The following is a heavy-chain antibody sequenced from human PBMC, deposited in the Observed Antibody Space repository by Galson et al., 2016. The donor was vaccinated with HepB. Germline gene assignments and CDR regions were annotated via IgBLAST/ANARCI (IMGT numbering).Heavy chain of an antibody. Sequence: SLRLSCAASGFTVNYYAIHWVRQTPGKGLEWVSVISYDGSHKYYADSVKGRFTISRDNSKNTVNLEINNLRSEDTAVYYCAKEVAPHTNNYYNGLDVWGQGTTVTVSS. CDR2: ISYDGSHK. D-gene: IGHD5-12*01. CDR3: AKEVAPHTNNYYNGLDV. J-gene: IGHJ6*02. CDR1: GFTVNYYA. V-gene: IGHV3-30*18.